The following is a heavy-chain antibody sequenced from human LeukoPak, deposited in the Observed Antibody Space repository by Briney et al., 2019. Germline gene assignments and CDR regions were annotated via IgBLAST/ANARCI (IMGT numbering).Heavy chain of an antibody. CDR1: GFTFSSYG. CDR2: ISGSGGST. J-gene: IGHJ4*02. D-gene: IGHD5-18*01. Sequence: GGSLRLSCAASGFTFSSYGMSWVRQAPGKGLEWVSAISGSGGSTYYADSVKGRFTISRDNSKNTLFLQVGSLRAEGMAVYYCARGGGRNTTMVWAFDYWGQGTLVTVSS. CDR3: ARGGGRNTTMVWAFDY. V-gene: IGHV3-23*01.